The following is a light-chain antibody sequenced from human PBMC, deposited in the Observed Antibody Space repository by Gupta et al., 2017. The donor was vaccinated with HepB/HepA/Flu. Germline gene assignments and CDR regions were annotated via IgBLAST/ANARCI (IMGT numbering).Light chain of an antibody. V-gene: IGKV3-20*01. CDR1: QSVSSSY. CDR2: GAS. Sequence: EIVLTQSPGTLSLSPGERATLSCRASQSVSSSYLAWYQQKPGQAPRLLIYGASSWATGIPDRFSGSGSGTDFTLTISRLEPEDFAVYYCQQDGSSPITFGGGTKVEIK. J-gene: IGKJ4*01. CDR3: QQDGSSPIT.